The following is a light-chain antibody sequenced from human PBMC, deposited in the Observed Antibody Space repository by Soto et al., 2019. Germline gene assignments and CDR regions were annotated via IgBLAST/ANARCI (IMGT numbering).Light chain of an antibody. CDR1: SSDVGGYNS. V-gene: IGLV2-14*01. CDR2: EVS. CDR3: SSYTSSSTRV. Sequence: QSVLTQPASVSGSPGQSITISCTGTSSDVGGYNSVSWYQQHPGKAPKLMIYEVSNRPSGVSNRFSGSKSGNTASLTISGLQAEDEVDYYCSSYTSSSTRVFGGGTKVTVL. J-gene: IGLJ2*01.